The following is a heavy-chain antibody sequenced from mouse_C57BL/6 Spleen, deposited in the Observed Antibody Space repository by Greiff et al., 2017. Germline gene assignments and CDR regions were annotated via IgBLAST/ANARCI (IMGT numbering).Heavy chain of an antibody. Sequence: EVKLVESGPELVKPGDSVKISCKASGYSFTGYFMNWVMQSHGKSLEWIGRINPYNGDTFYNQKFKGKATLTVDKSSSAAHMELRSLTSEDSAVYDCARRGVTTDYYAMDYWGQGTSVTVSS. CDR3: ARRGVTTDYYAMDY. CDR2: INPYNGDT. V-gene: IGHV1-20*01. CDR1: GYSFTGYF. D-gene: IGHD2-2*01. J-gene: IGHJ4*01.